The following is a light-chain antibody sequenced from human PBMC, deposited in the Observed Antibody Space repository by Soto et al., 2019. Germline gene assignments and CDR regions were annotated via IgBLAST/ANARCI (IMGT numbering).Light chain of an antibody. Sequence: QSVLTQPPLVSAAPGQKVTISCSGSSSNIGNNYVSWYQQLPGTAPKLLIYDNNKRPSGIPDRFSDSKSGTSATLAITGLQTGDEADYYCGTWDSSLSAYVFGTGTKVTVL. CDR1: SSNIGNNY. J-gene: IGLJ1*01. CDR2: DNN. V-gene: IGLV1-51*01. CDR3: GTWDSSLSAYV.